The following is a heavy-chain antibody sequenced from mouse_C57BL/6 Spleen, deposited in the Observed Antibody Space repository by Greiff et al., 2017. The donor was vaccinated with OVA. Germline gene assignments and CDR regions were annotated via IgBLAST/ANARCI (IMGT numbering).Heavy chain of an antibody. V-gene: IGHV5-2*01. D-gene: IGHD1-1*01. CDR2: INSDGGST. CDR1: EYEFPSHD. CDR3: ARHGPYYYGSSYGFAY. Sequence: EVNVVESGGGLVQPGESLKLSCESNEYEFPSHDMSWVRKTPEKRLELVAAINSDGGSTYYPDTMERRFIISRDNTKKTLYLQMSSLRSEDTALYYCARHGPYYYGSSYGFAYWGQGTLVTVSA. J-gene: IGHJ3*01.